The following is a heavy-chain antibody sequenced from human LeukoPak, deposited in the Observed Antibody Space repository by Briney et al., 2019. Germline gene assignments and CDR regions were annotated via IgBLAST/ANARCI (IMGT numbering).Heavy chain of an antibody. J-gene: IGHJ6*02. CDR2: IYSSGST. CDR3: ARDCYASGPLFMGV. D-gene: IGHD3-10*01. Sequence: SDTLSLTCTVSGDSINTGGYYWNWIRQHPGKGLERIGYIYSSGSTYYNPSLKSRVTISADASKSQFSLNLRSVTAADTAVYYCARDCYASGPLFMGVWGQGTTVTVSS. CDR1: GDSINTGGYY. V-gene: IGHV4-31*03.